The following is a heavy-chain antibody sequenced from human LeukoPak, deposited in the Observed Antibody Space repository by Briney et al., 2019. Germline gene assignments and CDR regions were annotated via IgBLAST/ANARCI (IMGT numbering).Heavy chain of an antibody. Sequence: GGSLRLSCAASGFTFSSYWXHWVXQAPGXGLVWVSRINSDGSSTNYADSVKGRFTISRDNAKNTLYLQMTSLRAEDTAVYYCARDRVAPGYWGQGTLVTVSS. D-gene: IGHD5-12*01. CDR2: INSDGSST. CDR1: GFTFSSYW. V-gene: IGHV3-74*01. J-gene: IGHJ4*02. CDR3: ARDRVAPGY.